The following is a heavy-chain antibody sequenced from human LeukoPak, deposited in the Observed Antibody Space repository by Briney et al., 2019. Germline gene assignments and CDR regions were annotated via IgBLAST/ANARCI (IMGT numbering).Heavy chain of an antibody. CDR2: IRYDGSNK. V-gene: IGHV3-30*02. Sequence: GGSLRLSCAASGFTFSSYGMHWVRQAPGKGLEWVAFIRYDGSNKYYADSVKGRFTISRDNSKITLYLQMNSLRAEDTAVYYCAKAWDAYYYYNMDGWGKGTTVTVSS. J-gene: IGHJ6*03. CDR1: GFTFSSYG. D-gene: IGHD1-26*01. CDR3: AKAWDAYYYYNMDG.